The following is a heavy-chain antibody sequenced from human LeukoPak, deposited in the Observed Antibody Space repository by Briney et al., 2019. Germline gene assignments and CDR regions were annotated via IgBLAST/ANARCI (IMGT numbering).Heavy chain of an antibody. J-gene: IGHJ4*02. V-gene: IGHV4-59*08. Sequence: PSETLSLTCTVSGGSISSYYWSWIRQPPGKGLEWIGYIYYSGSTNYNPSLKSRVTISVDMSKNQFSLKLSSVTAADTAVYYCARQVSVLDGGDYVWGSYRYTYWFDYWGQGTLVIVSS. CDR3: ARQVSVLDGGDYVWGSYRYTYWFDY. D-gene: IGHD3-16*02. CDR1: GGSISSYY. CDR2: IYYSGST.